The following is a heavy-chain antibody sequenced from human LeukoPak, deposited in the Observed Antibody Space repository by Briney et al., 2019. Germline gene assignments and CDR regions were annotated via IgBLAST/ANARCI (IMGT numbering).Heavy chain of an antibody. J-gene: IGHJ4*02. V-gene: IGHV1-46*01. CDR3: ARYSSSSGPYKYFDY. D-gene: IGHD6-6*01. CDR2: INPSGGST. Sequence: GASVKVSCKASGYTFTRYYMHWVRQAPGQGLEWMGIINPSGGSTSYAQKFQGRVTMTRDTSTSTVYMELSSLRSEDTAVYYCARYSSSSGPYKYFDYWGQGTLVTVSS. CDR1: GYTFTRYY.